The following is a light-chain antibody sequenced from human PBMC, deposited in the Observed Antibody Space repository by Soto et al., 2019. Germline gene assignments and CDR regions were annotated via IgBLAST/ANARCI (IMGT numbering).Light chain of an antibody. CDR2: GAF. CDR1: HSDSNN. Sequence: ILVTQSPTVLTLSPGALAALSFRVMHSDSNNLSWYQQQTAQAPRLLMYGAFNRATGIAASFSSSGAWTAVSTPISSREPEDFVVYYCQHRSIRLPVTFGQGTRLEI. CDR3: QHRSIRLPVT. V-gene: IGKV3D-11*02. J-gene: IGKJ5*01.